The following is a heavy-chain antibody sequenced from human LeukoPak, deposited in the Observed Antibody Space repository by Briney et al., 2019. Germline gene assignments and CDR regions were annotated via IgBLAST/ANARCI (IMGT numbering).Heavy chain of an antibody. J-gene: IGHJ2*01. CDR3: ATGLTVEGYFDL. D-gene: IGHD4-17*01. V-gene: IGHV1-2*02. CDR1: GYTFTDYY. CDR2: INPNSGGT. Sequence: ASVKVSCKASGYTFTDYYMHWVRQAPGQGLEWVGWINPNSGGTYSAQRFQGRVTMTRDTSINTASMELSRLRSDDTAVYYCATGLTVEGYFDLWGRGTLVTVSS.